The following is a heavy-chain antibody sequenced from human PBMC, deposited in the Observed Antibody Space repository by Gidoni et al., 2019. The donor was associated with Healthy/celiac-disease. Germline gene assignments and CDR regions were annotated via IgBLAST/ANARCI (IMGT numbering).Heavy chain of an antibody. V-gene: IGHV3-23*01. D-gene: IGHD3-10*01. Sequence: EVQLLESGGGLVQPGGSLRPSCSASGFTLSSYAMNWVRPAPGKGVAWDSAISGSGGSTYYADSVKGRFTISRDNSKNTLYLQMNSLRAEDTAVYYCAKDQFTMVRGVILFDPWGQGTLVTVSS. CDR2: ISGSGGST. CDR1: GFTLSSYA. J-gene: IGHJ5*02. CDR3: AKDQFTMVRGVILFDP.